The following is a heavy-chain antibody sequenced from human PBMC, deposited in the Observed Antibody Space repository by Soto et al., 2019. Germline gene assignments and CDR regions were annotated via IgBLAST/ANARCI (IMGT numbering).Heavy chain of an antibody. CDR3: ARGIEGWYQGRYYYGMDV. J-gene: IGHJ6*02. CDR2: LYYGGST. V-gene: IGHV4-61*01. Sequence: QVQLQESGPGLVKPSETLSLTCTVSGGSVSSGSYYWSWIRQPPGKGLEWIGYLYYGGSTNYNPSLKSRVTISVDTSKNQFSLKLSSVTAADTAVYYCARGIEGWYQGRYYYGMDVWGQGTTVTVSS. D-gene: IGHD6-19*01. CDR1: GGSVSSGSYY.